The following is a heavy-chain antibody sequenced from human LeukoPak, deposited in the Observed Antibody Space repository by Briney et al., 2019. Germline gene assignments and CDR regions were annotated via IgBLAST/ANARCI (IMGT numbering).Heavy chain of an antibody. V-gene: IGHV4-59*08. CDR2: IYYSGST. CDR3: ARLRYYDSSGYPDYAIDY. D-gene: IGHD3-22*01. J-gene: IGHJ4*02. CDR1: GGSMSSYY. Sequence: SETLSLTCTVSGGSMSSYYWSWIRQPPGKGLEWIGYIYYSGSTNYNPSLRSRVTISVDTSKNQFSLKLSSVTAADTAVYYCARLRYYDSSGYPDYAIDYWGQGTLVTVSS.